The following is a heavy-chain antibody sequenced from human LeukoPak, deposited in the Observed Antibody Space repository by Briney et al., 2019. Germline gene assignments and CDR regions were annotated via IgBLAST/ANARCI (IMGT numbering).Heavy chain of an antibody. Sequence: ALETLSLTCAVYGGSFSGYYWSWIRQPPGKGLEWIGYIYYSGSTNYNPSLKSRVTISVDTSKNQFSLKLSSVTAADTAVYYCAGITTSWHRADYWGQGTLVTVSS. J-gene: IGHJ4*02. CDR3: AGITTSWHRADY. V-gene: IGHV4-59*01. D-gene: IGHD4-11*01. CDR2: IYYSGST. CDR1: GGSFSGYY.